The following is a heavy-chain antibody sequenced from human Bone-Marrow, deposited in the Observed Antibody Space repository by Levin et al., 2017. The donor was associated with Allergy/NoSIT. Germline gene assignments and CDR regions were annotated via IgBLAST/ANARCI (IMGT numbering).Heavy chain of an antibody. J-gene: IGHJ6*03. CDR3: ARDRCGDSSSVYYYYYMDV. CDR1: GFTFSDYY. CDR2: ISSSSSYT. Sequence: PGESLKISCAASGFTFSDYYMSWIRQAPGKGLEWVSYISSSSSYTNYADSVKGRFTISRDNAKNSLYLQMNSLRAEDTAVYYCARDRCGDSSSVYYYYYMDVWGKGTTVTVSS. D-gene: IGHD6-6*01. V-gene: IGHV3-11*06.